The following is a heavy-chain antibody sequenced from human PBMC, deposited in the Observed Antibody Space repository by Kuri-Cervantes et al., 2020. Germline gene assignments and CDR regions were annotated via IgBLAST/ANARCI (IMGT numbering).Heavy chain of an antibody. CDR1: GFTFSSYS. CDR2: ISSSSSYI. V-gene: IGHV3-21*01. J-gene: IGHJ6*02. CDR3: ARARYDSSGYYLGYYYYYYGMDV. D-gene: IGHD3-22*01. Sequence: ETLSLTCAASGFTFSSYSMNWVRQAPGKGLEWVSSISSSSSYIYYADSVKGRFTISRDNAKNSLYLQMNSLRAEDTAVYYCARARYDSSGYYLGYYYYYYGMDVWGQGTTVTVSS.